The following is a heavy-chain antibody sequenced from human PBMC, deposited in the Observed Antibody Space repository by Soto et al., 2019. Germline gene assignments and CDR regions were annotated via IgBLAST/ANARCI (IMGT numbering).Heavy chain of an antibody. Sequence: GGSLRLSCAASGYMFSSYTINWVRLGPGKGLEWVSSISTRSSLIYYADSVNGRFTISRDNTKNSAYLQMNSLRAEDTAIYYCATLARGGPVTLPLDAWGQGTLVTVSS. V-gene: IGHV3-21*01. CDR1: GYMFSSYT. CDR2: ISTRSSLI. J-gene: IGHJ5*02. CDR3: ATLARGGPVTLPLDA. D-gene: IGHD3-10*01.